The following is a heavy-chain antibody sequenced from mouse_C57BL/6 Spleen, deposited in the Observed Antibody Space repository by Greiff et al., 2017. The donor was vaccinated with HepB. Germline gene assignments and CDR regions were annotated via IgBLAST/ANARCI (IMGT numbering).Heavy chain of an antibody. D-gene: IGHD2-5*01. CDR1: GYTFTSYW. CDR2: IDPSDSYT. Sequence: QVQLQQSGAELVKPGASVKLSCKASGYTFTSYWMQWVKQRPGQGLEWIGEIDPSDSYTNYNQKFKGKATLTVDTSSSTAYMQLSSLTSEDSAVYYCARLGDYSNLNWYFDVWGTGTTVTVSS. V-gene: IGHV1-50*01. J-gene: IGHJ1*03. CDR3: ARLGDYSNLNWYFDV.